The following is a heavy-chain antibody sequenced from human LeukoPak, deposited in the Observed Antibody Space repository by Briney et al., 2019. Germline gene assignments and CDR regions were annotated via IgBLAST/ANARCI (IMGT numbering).Heavy chain of an antibody. V-gene: IGHV3-30*18. CDR3: AKGGRGYSGYDLDY. J-gene: IGHJ4*02. CDR1: GFTFSSYS. CDR2: ISYDGSNK. Sequence: PGGSLRLSCAVSGFTFSSYSMNWVRQAPGKGLEWVAVISYDGSNKYYADSVKGRFTIPRDNSKNTLYLQMNSLRAEDTAVYYCAKGGRGYSGYDLDYWGQGTLVTVSS. D-gene: IGHD5-12*01.